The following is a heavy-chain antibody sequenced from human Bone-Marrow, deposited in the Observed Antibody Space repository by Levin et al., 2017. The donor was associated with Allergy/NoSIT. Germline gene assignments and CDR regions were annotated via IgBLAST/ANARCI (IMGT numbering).Heavy chain of an antibody. Sequence: KISCKASGGSFRNYAISWVRQAPGQGLEWMGGIIPLFDTAKYGQKFQGRVTITADESTDTAYMELSSLTSEDTAVYYCARRGGVYSSGWYGDFDYWGQGTLVTVSS. CDR2: IIPLFDTA. J-gene: IGHJ4*02. CDR1: GGSFRNYA. CDR3: ARRGGVYSSGWYGDFDY. D-gene: IGHD6-19*01. V-gene: IGHV1-69*01.